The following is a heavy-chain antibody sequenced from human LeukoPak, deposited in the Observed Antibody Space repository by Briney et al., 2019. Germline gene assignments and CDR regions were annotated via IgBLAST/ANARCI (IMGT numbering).Heavy chain of an antibody. Sequence: PSETLSLTCTVSGGSIRSYYWSWIRQPPGKGLEWIGYIYYSGSTNYNLSLKSRVTISVDTSKNQFSLKLSSVTAADTAVYYCAKASAARNIVLIGWDYWGQGTLVTVSS. D-gene: IGHD2/OR15-2a*01. CDR1: GGSIRSYY. CDR2: IYYSGST. CDR3: AKASAARNIVLIGWDY. J-gene: IGHJ4*02. V-gene: IGHV4-59*01.